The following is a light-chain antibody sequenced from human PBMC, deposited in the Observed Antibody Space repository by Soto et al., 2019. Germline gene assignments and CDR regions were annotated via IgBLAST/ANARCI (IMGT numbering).Light chain of an antibody. Sequence: DIQMTQSPSTLSASVGDRVTITCRASKSISNLLAWYQQKPGRAPTLLIYKASTLESGVPSRFSGSGSGTEFTVTISSLQPDDFATYYCQQYNSYPLTFGQGTRLEIK. V-gene: IGKV1-5*03. CDR3: QQYNSYPLT. CDR1: KSISNL. J-gene: IGKJ5*01. CDR2: KAS.